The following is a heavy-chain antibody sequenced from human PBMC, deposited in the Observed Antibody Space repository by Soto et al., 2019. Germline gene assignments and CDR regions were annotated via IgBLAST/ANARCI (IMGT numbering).Heavy chain of an antibody. CDR3: TRDGDYYASGTYGFFDY. CDR1: GFTFGDYA. Sequence: LRLSCTTSGFTFGDYAMSWVRQAPGKGLQWIGFIRSKSYGGTTEYTASLKGRFTISRDDSKSIAYLQLNSLKTDDTAVYYCTRDGDYYASGTYGFFDYWGQGALVTVSS. J-gene: IGHJ4*02. CDR2: IRSKSYGGTT. V-gene: IGHV3-49*04. D-gene: IGHD3-10*01.